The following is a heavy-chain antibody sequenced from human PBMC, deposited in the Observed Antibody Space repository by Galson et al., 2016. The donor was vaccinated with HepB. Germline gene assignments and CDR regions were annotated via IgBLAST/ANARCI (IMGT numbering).Heavy chain of an antibody. J-gene: IGHJ6*02. CDR1: GGSFNTFA. V-gene: IGHV1-69*06. CDR2: IIPLFNNP. CDR3: ANRVAELGIEPMFYYYGMDV. Sequence: SVKVSCKASGGSFNTFAVSWVRQAPGQGLEWMGGIIPLFNNPNYAEKFQGRVTLTADKSTSTVYMELGSLTYEDTAVYFCANRVAELGIEPMFYYYGMDVWGRGTTGIVSS. D-gene: IGHD1-7*01.